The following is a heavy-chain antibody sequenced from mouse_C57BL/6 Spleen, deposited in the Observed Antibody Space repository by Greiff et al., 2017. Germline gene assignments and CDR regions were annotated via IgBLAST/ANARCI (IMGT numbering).Heavy chain of an antibody. CDR2: IDPSDSYT. Sequence: QVQLKQPGAELVKPGASVKLSCKASGYTFTSYWMQWVKQRPGQGLEWIGEIDPSDSYTNYNQKFKGKATLTVDTSSSTAYMQLSSLTSEDSAVYYCARWYYYGSSYFDYWGQGTTLTVSS. V-gene: IGHV1-50*01. D-gene: IGHD1-1*01. J-gene: IGHJ2*01. CDR3: ARWYYYGSSYFDY. CDR1: GYTFTSYW.